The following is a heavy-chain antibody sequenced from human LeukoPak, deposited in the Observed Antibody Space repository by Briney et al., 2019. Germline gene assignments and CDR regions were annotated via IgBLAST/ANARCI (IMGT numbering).Heavy chain of an antibody. D-gene: IGHD2-15*01. CDR1: GYSINNYW. J-gene: IGHJ5*02. CDR2: IYPADSDI. CDR3: ARQEYCSGGSCYTWFDP. Sequence: GESLKISCQGSGYSINNYWIGWVRQMPGKGLEWMGIIYPADSDIRYSPSFQGQVTISADKSISTAYLQWSSLKASDTAMYYCARQEYCSGGSCYTWFDPWGQGTLVAVSS. V-gene: IGHV5-51*01.